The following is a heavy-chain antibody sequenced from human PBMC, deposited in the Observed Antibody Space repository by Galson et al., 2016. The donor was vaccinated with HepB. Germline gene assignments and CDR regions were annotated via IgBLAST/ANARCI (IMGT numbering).Heavy chain of an antibody. Sequence: SETLSLTCAVSGDSVSGTNWWGWVRQPPGQGLEFIGEISRRESPNYSPSLKSRVTMSVDKSKNQFSLTLTSVTAADTAVYYCGRILFGFQGMDVWGQGTTVTVSS. CDR1: GDSVSGTNW. V-gene: IGHV4-4*02. CDR3: GRILFGFQGMDV. CDR2: ISRRESP. D-gene: IGHD3-10*01. J-gene: IGHJ6*02.